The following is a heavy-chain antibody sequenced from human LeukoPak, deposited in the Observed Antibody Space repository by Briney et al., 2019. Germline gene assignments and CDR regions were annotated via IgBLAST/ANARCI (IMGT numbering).Heavy chain of an antibody. CDR2: IYHSGST. CDR3: ATATVTHTRDP. V-gene: IGHV4-38-2*01. J-gene: IGHJ5*02. CDR1: GYSISTGHY. D-gene: IGHD6-13*01. Sequence: PSETLSLTCAVSGYSISTGHYWGWIRQPPGKGLEWIGSIYHSGSTYYNPSLKSRVTISVDTSKNQFSLKLSSVTAADTAVYYCATATVTHTRDPWGQGTLVTVSS.